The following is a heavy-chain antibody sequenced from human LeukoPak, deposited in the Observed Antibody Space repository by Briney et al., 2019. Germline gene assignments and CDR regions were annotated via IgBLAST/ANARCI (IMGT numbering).Heavy chain of an antibody. D-gene: IGHD6-19*01. CDR3: AKLVAGTSIG. V-gene: IGHV1-69*05. CDR2: IIPIFGTA. J-gene: IGHJ4*02. CDR1: GGTFSSYA. Sequence: SVKVSCKASGGTFSSYAISWVRQAPGQGLEWMGRIIPIFGTANYAQKFQGRVTTTTDESTSTAYMELSSLRSEDTAVYYCAKLVAGTSIGWGQGTLVTVSS.